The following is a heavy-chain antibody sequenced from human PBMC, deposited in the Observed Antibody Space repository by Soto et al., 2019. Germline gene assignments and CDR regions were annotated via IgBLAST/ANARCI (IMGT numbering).Heavy chain of an antibody. V-gene: IGHV3-23*01. CDR1: GFTFSSYA. Sequence: EVQLLESGGGLVQPGGSLRLSCAASGFTFSSYAMSWVRQAPGKGLEWVSAISGSGGSTYYADSVKGRFTISRDNSKNTLYLQMNSLRAEDTAVYYGAKVIPDYGGNSGYYYYGMDVWGQGTTVTVSS. CDR2: ISGSGGST. J-gene: IGHJ6*02. CDR3: AKVIPDYGGNSGYYYYGMDV. D-gene: IGHD4-17*01.